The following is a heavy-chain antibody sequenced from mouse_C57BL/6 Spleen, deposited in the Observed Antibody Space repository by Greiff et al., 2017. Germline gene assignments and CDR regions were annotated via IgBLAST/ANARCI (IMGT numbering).Heavy chain of an antibody. Sequence: VQLKESGPGLVQPSQSLSITCTVSGFSLTSYGVHWVRQSPGKGLEWLGVIWSGGSTDYNAAFISRLSISKDNSKSQVFFKMNSLQADDTAIYYCAGSHYYGSSSGYYAMDYWGQGTSVTVSS. V-gene: IGHV2-2*01. CDR2: IWSGGST. CDR3: AGSHYYGSSSGYYAMDY. CDR1: GFSLTSYG. J-gene: IGHJ4*01. D-gene: IGHD1-1*01.